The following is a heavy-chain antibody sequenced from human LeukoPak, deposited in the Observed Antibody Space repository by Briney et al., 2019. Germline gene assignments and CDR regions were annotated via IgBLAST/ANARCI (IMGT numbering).Heavy chain of an antibody. V-gene: IGHV1-8*01. Sequence: ASVKVSCKASGYTFTTYDINWVRQATGRGLEWMGWMNPNSGNTGYAQKFQGRVTMTRNTSMSTAYMELNSLRSEDTAVYYCARANYYGSGKKDLDYWGPGTLVTVSS. D-gene: IGHD3-10*01. CDR2: MNPNSGNT. CDR1: GYTFTTYD. CDR3: ARANYYGSGKKDLDY. J-gene: IGHJ4*02.